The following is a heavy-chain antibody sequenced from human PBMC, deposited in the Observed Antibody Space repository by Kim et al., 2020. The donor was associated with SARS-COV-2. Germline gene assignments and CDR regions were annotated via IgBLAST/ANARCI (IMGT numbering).Heavy chain of an antibody. V-gene: IGHV4-39*01. CDR3: ARRSIVLMVYAIREGMDV. Sequence: SETLSLTCTVSGGSISSSSYYWGWIRQPPGKGLEWIGSIYYSGSTYYNPSLKSRVTISVDTSKNQFSLKLSSVTAADTAVYYCARRSIVLMVYAIREGMDVWGQGTTVTVSS. D-gene: IGHD2-8*01. J-gene: IGHJ6*02. CDR1: GGSISSSSYY. CDR2: IYYSGST.